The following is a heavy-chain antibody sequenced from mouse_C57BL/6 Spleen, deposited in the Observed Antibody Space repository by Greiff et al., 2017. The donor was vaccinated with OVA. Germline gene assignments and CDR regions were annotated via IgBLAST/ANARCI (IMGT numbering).Heavy chain of an antibody. V-gene: IGHV1-80*01. CDR3: AKITLVATDFDV. CDR1: GYAFSSYW. Sequence: QVQLQQSGAELVKPGASVKISCKASGYAFSSYWMNWVKQRPGKGLEWIGQIYPGDGDTNYNGKFKGKATLTADKSSSTAYMQLSSLTSEDSAVYFCAKITLVATDFDVWGTGTTVTVSS. CDR2: IYPGDGDT. J-gene: IGHJ1*03. D-gene: IGHD1-1*01.